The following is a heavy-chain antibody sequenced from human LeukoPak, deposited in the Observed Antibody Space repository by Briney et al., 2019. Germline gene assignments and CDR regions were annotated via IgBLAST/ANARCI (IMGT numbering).Heavy chain of an antibody. Sequence: SETLSLTRTVSGGSISSSSYYWGWIRQPPGKGLEWIGSIYYSGSTYYNPSLKSRVTISVDTSKNQFSLKLSSVTAADTAVYYCARQLFGQDAFDIWGQGTMVTVSS. J-gene: IGHJ3*02. CDR1: GGSISSSSYY. CDR2: IYYSGST. D-gene: IGHD3-10*01. V-gene: IGHV4-39*01. CDR3: ARQLFGQDAFDI.